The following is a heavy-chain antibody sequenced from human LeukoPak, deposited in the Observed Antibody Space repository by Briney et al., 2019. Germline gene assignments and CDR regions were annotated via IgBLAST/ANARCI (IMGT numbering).Heavy chain of an antibody. CDR3: ARDEDSSGWFSHYWYFDL. Sequence: SETLSLTCTVSGGSISSSSYYWGWIRQPPGKGLEWIGSIYYSGSTYYNPSLKSRVTISVDTSKNQFSLKLSSVTAADTAVYYCARDEDSSGWFSHYWYFDLWGRGTLVTVSS. V-gene: IGHV4-39*07. CDR2: IYYSGST. CDR1: GGSISSSSYY. J-gene: IGHJ2*01. D-gene: IGHD6-19*01.